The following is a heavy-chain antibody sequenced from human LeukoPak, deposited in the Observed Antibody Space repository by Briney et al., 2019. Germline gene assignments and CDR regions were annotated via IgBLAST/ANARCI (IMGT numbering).Heavy chain of an antibody. CDR3: AKGTSITIFCPLES. CDR2: ISGSGDIT. Sequence: QSGGSLRLSCAASGFTFSDYYMSWIRQAPGKGLEWVSSISGSGDITHYGDSVKGRFTISRDNSENTLYLQMNSLTAEDAALYYCAKGTSITIFCPLESWGQGTLVAVSS. CDR1: GFTFSDYY. V-gene: IGHV3-23*01. D-gene: IGHD3-9*01. J-gene: IGHJ4*02.